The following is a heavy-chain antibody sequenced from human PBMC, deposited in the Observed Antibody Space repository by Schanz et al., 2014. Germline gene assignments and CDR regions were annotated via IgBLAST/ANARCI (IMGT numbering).Heavy chain of an antibody. J-gene: IGHJ5*02. CDR3: ARDLEGYDGGGGGFDP. CDR2: TNGDGTNA. CDR1: GFTLSSYW. Sequence: EVKLVESGGGAVRPGGSLRLSCAASGFTLSSYWMHWVRQVPGKGLEWVSCTNGDGTNAKYADSVKGRFTISRDNAKKTLYLQMNSLRAEDTAVYYCARDLEGYDGGGGGFDPWGQGTLVTVSS. V-gene: IGHV3-74*01. D-gene: IGHD2-21*01.